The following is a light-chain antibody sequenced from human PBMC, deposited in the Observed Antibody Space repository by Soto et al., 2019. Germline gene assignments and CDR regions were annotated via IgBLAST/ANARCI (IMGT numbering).Light chain of an antibody. CDR1: QSVLYSSNNRNY. V-gene: IGKV4-1*01. J-gene: IGKJ1*01. CDR3: QQYYDYTWT. CDR2: LAS. Sequence: IEMTQSPDSLAVSLGERATINCKSSQSVLYSSNNRNYLAWYQHKPGQPPKQLFYLASTRNSGVPDRFSGSGSGTDFTLTISGLQAEDVAVYYCQQYYDYTWTFGQGTKVDIK.